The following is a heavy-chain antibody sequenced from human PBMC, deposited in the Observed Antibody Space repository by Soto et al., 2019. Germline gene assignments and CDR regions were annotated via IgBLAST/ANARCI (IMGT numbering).Heavy chain of an antibody. CDR1: GYTFTTYG. CDR2: ISAHIGNT. CDR3: ARDVSPSSGWYDAFDI. J-gene: IGHJ3*02. D-gene: IGHD6-19*01. V-gene: IGHV1-18*01. Sequence: QVQLVQSGAEVKKPGASVNVSCKASGYTFTTYGISWVRQAPGQGLEWLGWISAHIGNTNYAQKLQGRVTVTTDTPTSTAYMELRSLRSDDTAVYYCARDVSPSSGWYDAFDIWGQGTIVTVSS.